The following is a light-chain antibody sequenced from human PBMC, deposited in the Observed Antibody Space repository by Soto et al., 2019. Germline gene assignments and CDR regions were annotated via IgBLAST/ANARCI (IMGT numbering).Light chain of an antibody. CDR1: QGISNY. J-gene: IGKJ5*01. CDR2: AAS. CDR3: QQLNSYVSFT. Sequence: DIQLTQSPSFLSASVGDRVTITCRASQGISNYLAWYQQKPGKAPKLLIYAASTLQSGVPSRFSGSGAGTEFTLTISSLQPEDFETYYCQQLNSYVSFTFGQGTRLEMK. V-gene: IGKV1-9*01.